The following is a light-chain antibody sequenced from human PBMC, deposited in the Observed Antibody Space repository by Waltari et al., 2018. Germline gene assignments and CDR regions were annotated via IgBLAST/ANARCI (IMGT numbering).Light chain of an antibody. CDR1: SGDVGGYPY. J-gene: IGLJ2*01. CDR2: EVN. V-gene: IGLV2-8*01. CDR3: SSYSDSNNLV. Sequence: QSALTQPPSASGSPGQSVTISCTGTSGDVGGYPYVSWYQQHPGRAPNIIIYEVNKRPSGVPGRFSGSKSGNTASLTVSGPQAEDEAEYYCSSYSDSNNLVFGGGTKLTVL.